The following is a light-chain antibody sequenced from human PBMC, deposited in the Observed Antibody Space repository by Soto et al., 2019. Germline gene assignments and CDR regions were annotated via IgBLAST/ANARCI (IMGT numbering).Light chain of an antibody. J-gene: IGKJ1*01. CDR2: KAS. CDR3: QHYDTYPWT. CDR1: QRISSW. Sequence: DIQMTQSPSTLSASVGDRVTITCRASQRISSWLAWYQQKPGKAPKLLISKASSLESGVPSRFSGSGSGTEFTLTISGLQPGDFATYYCQHYDTYPWTFGQGTKVEI. V-gene: IGKV1-5*03.